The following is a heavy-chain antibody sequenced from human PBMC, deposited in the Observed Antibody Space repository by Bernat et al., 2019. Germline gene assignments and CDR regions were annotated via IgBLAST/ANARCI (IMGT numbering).Heavy chain of an antibody. CDR2: ISYDGSNK. CDR3: ARDPQGYCSGGSCDGYFDL. V-gene: IGHV3-30-3*01. J-gene: IGHJ2*01. D-gene: IGHD2-15*01. Sequence: QVQLVESGGGVVQPGRSLRLSCAASGFTFSSYAMHWVRQAPGKGLEWVAVISYDGSNKYYADAVKGRFTISSDNSKNTLYLQMNSLRAEDTAVYYCARDPQGYCSGGSCDGYFDLWGRGTLVTVSS. CDR1: GFTFSSYA.